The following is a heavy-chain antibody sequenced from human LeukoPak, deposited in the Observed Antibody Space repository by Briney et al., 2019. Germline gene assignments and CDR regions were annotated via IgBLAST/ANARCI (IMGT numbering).Heavy chain of an antibody. Sequence: TLSLTCTVSGGSISSYYWSWIRQPPGKGLEWIGYISHSGSTYYNPSLKSRVTISLDRSKNQFSLKLTSVTAADTAMYYCAKGYYYALGSYCQPFDFWGQGTLVTVSS. J-gene: IGHJ4*02. CDR1: GGSISSYY. CDR3: AKGYYYALGSYCQPFDF. D-gene: IGHD3-10*01. CDR2: ISHSGST. V-gene: IGHV4-30-2*01.